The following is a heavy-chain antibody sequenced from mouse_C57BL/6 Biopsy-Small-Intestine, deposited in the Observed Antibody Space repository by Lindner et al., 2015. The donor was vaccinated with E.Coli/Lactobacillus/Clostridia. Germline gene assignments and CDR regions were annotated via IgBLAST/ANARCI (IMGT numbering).Heavy chain of an antibody. D-gene: IGHD2-5*01. CDR3: ATADWNYRNYYYYMDV. Sequence: SVKVSCKVSGYTLTELSMHWVRQAPGKGLEWMGGFDPEDGETIYAQKFQGRVTMTEDTSTDTAYMELSSLRSEDTAVYYCATADWNYRNYYYYMDVWGKGTTVTVSS. CDR2: FDPEDGET. V-gene: IGHV1-18*01. CDR1: GYTLTELS. J-gene: IGHJ1*03.